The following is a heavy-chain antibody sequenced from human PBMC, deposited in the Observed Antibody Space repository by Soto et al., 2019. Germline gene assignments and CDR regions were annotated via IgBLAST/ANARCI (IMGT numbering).Heavy chain of an antibody. V-gene: IGHV3-30*18. CDR3: AKDRESGGSSWYYYYYGMDV. Sequence: GGSLRLSCAASGFTFSSYGMHWVRQAPGKGLEWVAVISYDGSNKYYADSVKGRFTISRDNSKNTLYLQMNSLRAEDTAVYYCAKDRESGGSSWYYYYYGMDVWGQGTTVTVSS. CDR1: GFTFSSYG. D-gene: IGHD6-13*01. CDR2: ISYDGSNK. J-gene: IGHJ6*02.